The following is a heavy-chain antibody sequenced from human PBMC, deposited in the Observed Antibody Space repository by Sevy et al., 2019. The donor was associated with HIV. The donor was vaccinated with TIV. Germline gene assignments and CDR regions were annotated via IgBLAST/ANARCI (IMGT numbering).Heavy chain of an antibody. V-gene: IGHV3-7*03. J-gene: IGHJ6*02. CDR2: IKQDGSEK. CDR1: GFTFSSYW. Sequence: GGSLRLSCAASGFTFSSYWTSWVRQAPGKGLEWVANIKQDGSEKYYVDSVKGRFTISRDNAKNSLYLQMNSLRAEDTAVYYCARDQGYYYGSGSYYIHYYYGMDVWGQGTTVTVSS. CDR3: ARDQGYYYGSGSYYIHYYYGMDV. D-gene: IGHD3-10*01.